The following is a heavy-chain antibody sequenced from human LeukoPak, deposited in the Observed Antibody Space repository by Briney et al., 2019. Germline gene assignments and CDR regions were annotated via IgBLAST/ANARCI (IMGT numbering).Heavy chain of an antibody. CDR1: LGSLCVAS. D-gene: IGHD3-10*01. J-gene: IGHJ3*02. CDR2: IFIGGSA. CDR3: AREPKGSGWPHAFDI. Sequence: GALSLSCVQSLGSLCVASGCCVSAPPRGGRWWVARIFIGGSANYNPSLTSRVTISVDTSKNQFSLNLSSVTAADTAVYYCAREPKGSGWPHAFDIWGQGTMVTVSS. V-gene: IGHV4-4*07.